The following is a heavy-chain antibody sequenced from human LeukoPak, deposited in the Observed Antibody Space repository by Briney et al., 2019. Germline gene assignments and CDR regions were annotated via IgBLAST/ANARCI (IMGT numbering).Heavy chain of an antibody. CDR1: GYDFTSVG. J-gene: IGHJ4*02. CDR3: ARAGSGSGWYFDY. D-gene: IGHD6-19*01. Sequence: ASAKVSCKASGYDFTSVGITWVRQAPGQGLEWMGWISPYNGHTRYVQKLQGRVTMTTDTSASTAYMELRSLRFDAAAVYYCARAGSGSGWYFDYWGQGTLVTVSS. V-gene: IGHV1-18*01. CDR2: ISPYNGHT.